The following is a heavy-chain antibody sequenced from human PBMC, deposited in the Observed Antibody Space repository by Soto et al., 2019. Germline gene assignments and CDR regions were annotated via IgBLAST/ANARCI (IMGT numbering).Heavy chain of an antibody. V-gene: IGHV3-73*01. J-gene: IGHJ5*02. Sequence: GGSLRLSCAASGFTFSGSAMHWVRQASGKGLEWVGRIRSKANSYATAYAASVKGRFTISRDDSKNTAYLQMNSLKTEDTAVYYCTSSSSWTNNWFDPWGQGTLVTVSS. D-gene: IGHD6-13*01. CDR2: IRSKANSYAT. CDR1: GFTFSGSA. CDR3: TSSSSWTNNWFDP.